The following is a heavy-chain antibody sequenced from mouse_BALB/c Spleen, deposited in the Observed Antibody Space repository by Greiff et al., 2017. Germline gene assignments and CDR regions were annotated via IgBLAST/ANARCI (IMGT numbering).Heavy chain of an antibody. CDR1: GFSLTSYG. CDR2: IWAGGST. CDR3: ARDRDYYGGRYFDV. D-gene: IGHD1-1*01. J-gene: IGHJ1*01. V-gene: IGHV2-9*02. Sequence: VKLVESGPGLVAPSQSLSITCTVSGFSLTSYGVHWVRQPPGKGLEWLGVIWAGGSTNYNSALMSRLSISKDNSKSQVFLKMNSLQTDDTAMYYCARDRDYYGGRYFDVWGAGTTVTVSS.